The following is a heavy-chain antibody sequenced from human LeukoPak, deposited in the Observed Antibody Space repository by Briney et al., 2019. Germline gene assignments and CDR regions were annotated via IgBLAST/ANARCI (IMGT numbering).Heavy chain of an antibody. V-gene: IGHV4-59*01. D-gene: IGHD2-8*01. CDR1: GGSISGYY. Sequence: PSETLSLTCTVSGGSISGYYWSWIRQPPGKGLEWIGYTYYSGSTYYNPSLKSRVTISVVTSKNQFSLKLNSVTAADTAVYYCARDEMGDVWGQGTTVTVSS. J-gene: IGHJ6*02. CDR2: TYYSGST. CDR3: ARDEMGDV.